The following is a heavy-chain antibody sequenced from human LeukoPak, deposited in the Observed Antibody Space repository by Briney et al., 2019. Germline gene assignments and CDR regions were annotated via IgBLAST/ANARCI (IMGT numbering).Heavy chain of an antibody. CDR2: INDSGGST. CDR3: ASLPDV. V-gene: IGHV3-23*01. J-gene: IGHJ6*02. Sequence: GGSLRLSCAASGFTFSSYAMSWVRQAPGKGLEWVSVINDSGGSTHYADSVKGRFTISRDNSKNTMYLQMSSLRADDTAIYYCASLPDVWGQGTTVTVSS. CDR1: GFTFSSYA.